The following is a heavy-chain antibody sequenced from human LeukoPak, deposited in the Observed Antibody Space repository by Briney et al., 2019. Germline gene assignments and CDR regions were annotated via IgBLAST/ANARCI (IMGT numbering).Heavy chain of an antibody. CDR2: INPNSGGT. V-gene: IGHV1-2*02. J-gene: IGHJ4*02. CDR1: GYTFTGYY. Sequence: ASVKVSCKASGYTFTGYYMHWVRQAPGQGLEWMGWINPNSGGTNYAQKFQGRVTMTRDTSISTAYMELSRLRSDDTAVYYCAGDIVVVPAAIGYDYWGQGTLVTVSS. CDR3: AGDIVVVPAAIGYDY. D-gene: IGHD2-2*02.